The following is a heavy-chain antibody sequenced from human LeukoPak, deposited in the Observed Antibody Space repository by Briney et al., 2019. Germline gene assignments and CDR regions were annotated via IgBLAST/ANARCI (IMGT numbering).Heavy chain of an antibody. CDR2: INHSGSA. D-gene: IGHD7-27*01. J-gene: IGHJ5*02. CDR1: GGSFSGYY. CDR3: ARVSLGNWFDP. V-gene: IGHV4-34*01. Sequence: SETLSLTCAAYGGSFSGYYWSWIRQPPGKGLEWIGEINHSGSAYYNPSLKSRVTISVDTSKNQFSLKLSSVTAADTAVYYCARVSLGNWFDPWGQGTLVTVSS.